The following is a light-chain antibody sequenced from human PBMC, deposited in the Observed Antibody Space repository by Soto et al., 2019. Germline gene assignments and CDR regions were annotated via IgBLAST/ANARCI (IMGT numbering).Light chain of an antibody. CDR3: QKRSNWPIT. V-gene: IGKV3-11*01. CDR1: RSVSNY. Sequence: EIVMTQSPPPLSLFPVDSSTFYCRACRSVSNYLAWYKQKPGQAPRLLIYDASSRPTGIPARFSGSGSGTDFTLTISSIEPEDFALYYCQKRSNWPITFGQGKQLEIK. CDR2: DAS. J-gene: IGKJ5*01.